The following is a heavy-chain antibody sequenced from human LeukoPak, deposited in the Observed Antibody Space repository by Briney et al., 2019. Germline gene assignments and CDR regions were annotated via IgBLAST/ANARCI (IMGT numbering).Heavy chain of an antibody. Sequence: GRSLRLSCAASGFTFSSYGFHWVRQAPGKGLEWVAVISYDGSNKYYADSVKGRFTISRDNSKNTLYLHVNSLRREDTAVYYCAKSRGAAAVDYYYYYMDVWGKGTTVTVSS. D-gene: IGHD6-13*01. CDR3: AKSRGAAAVDYYYYYMDV. J-gene: IGHJ6*03. CDR2: ISYDGSNK. CDR1: GFTFSSYG. V-gene: IGHV3-30*18.